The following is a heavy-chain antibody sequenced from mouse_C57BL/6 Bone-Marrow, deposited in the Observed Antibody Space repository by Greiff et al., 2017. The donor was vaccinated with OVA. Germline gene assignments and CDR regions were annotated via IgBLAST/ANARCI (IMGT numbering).Heavy chain of an antibody. CDR1: GFTFSSYA. CDR2: ISDGGSYT. Sequence: EVQRVESGGGLVKPGGSLKLSCAASGFTFSSYAMSWVRQTPEKRLEWVATISDGGSYTYYPDNVKGRFTISRDNAKNNLYLQMSHLKSEDTAMYYGARAITTVVSPMDYWGQGTSVTVSS. V-gene: IGHV5-4*01. D-gene: IGHD1-1*01. CDR3: ARAITTVVSPMDY. J-gene: IGHJ4*01.